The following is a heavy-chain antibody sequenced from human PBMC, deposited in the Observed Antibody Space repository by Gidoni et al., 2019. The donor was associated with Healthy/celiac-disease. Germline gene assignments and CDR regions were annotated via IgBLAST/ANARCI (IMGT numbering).Heavy chain of an antibody. V-gene: IGHV1-46*01. D-gene: IGHD6-19*01. CDR2: INPSGGST. J-gene: IGHJ6*03. Sequence: QVQLVQSGAEVKKPGASVKVSCKASGYTFTTYSMHWVRQAPGQGLEWMGIINPSGGSTSYEQKFQGRVTMTRDTSTSTVYMELSSLRSEDTAVYYCARAPLIAVAGTFGYYYYMDVWGKGTTVTVSS. CDR3: ARAPLIAVAGTFGYYYYMDV. CDR1: GYTFTTYS.